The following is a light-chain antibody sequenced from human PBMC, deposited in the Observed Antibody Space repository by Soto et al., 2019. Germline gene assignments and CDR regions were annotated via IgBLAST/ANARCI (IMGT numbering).Light chain of an antibody. CDR3: QQHDSSEYT. CDR2: GAS. Sequence: EVVLSQSPGTLYLSPGERATLSCRASQSVSSSHLAWYQQKPGQAPRLLIYGASSRAAGIPDRFSGRGSGTDFTLTISRLEPEDFSVYYCQQHDSSEYTFGQGTKV. CDR1: QSVSSSH. V-gene: IGKV3-20*01. J-gene: IGKJ2*01.